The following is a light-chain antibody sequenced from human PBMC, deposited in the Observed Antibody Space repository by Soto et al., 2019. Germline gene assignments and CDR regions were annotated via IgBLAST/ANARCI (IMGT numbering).Light chain of an antibody. Sequence: QPVLTQSPSPPASLGASVTLTCTLSSGQGSNAIAWYQQRPEKGPRYLRKLNTDGSHSKGDGIPARFSGSSSGAERYLTISGLQSEDEADYYCQTWGTGIRVFGGGTKVTVL. V-gene: IGLV4-69*01. CDR2: LNTDGSH. J-gene: IGLJ3*02. CDR1: SGQGSNA. CDR3: QTWGTGIRV.